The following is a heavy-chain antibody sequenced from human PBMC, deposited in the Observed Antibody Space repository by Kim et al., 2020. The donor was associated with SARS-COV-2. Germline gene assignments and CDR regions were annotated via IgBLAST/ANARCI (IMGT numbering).Heavy chain of an antibody. CDR3: ARIGRNYDSSGYYINLYYYYGMDV. D-gene: IGHD3-22*01. Sequence: GGSLRLSCAASGFTFSSYSMNWVRQAPGKGLEWVSSISSSSSYIYYADSVKGRFTISRDNAKNSLYLQMNSLRAEDTAVYYCARIGRNYDSSGYYINLYYYYGMDVWGQGTTVTVSS. CDR1: GFTFSSYS. CDR2: ISSSSSYI. J-gene: IGHJ6*02. V-gene: IGHV3-21*01.